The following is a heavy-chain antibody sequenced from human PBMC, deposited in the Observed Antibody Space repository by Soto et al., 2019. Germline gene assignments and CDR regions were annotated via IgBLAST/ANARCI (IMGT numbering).Heavy chain of an antibody. CDR2: ITSSSDDI. V-gene: IGHV3-21*06. D-gene: IGHD6-6*01. CDR3: AREWWYSSSSRDDAFDI. Sequence: GGSLRLSCAASGFSFSAYSMNWVRQAPGKGLEWVSSITSSSDDIHYADSVKGRFTISRDNSKNLLYMEMDSLRVEDTAVYFCAREWWYSSSSRDDAFDIWGHGTMVTVSS. CDR1: GFSFSAYS. J-gene: IGHJ3*02.